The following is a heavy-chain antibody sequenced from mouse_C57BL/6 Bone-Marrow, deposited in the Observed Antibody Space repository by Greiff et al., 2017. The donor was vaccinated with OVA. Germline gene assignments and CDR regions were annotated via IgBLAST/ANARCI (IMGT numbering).Heavy chain of an antibody. CDR3: TRTPGGGRRFAY. CDR2: IYPGNSDT. J-gene: IGHJ3*01. V-gene: IGHV1-5*01. Sequence: VQLKQSGTVLARPGASVKMSCKTSGYTFTSYWMHWVKQRPGQGLEWIGAIYPGNSDTSYNQKFKGKAKLTAVTSASAAYMELSSLTNEDSAVYDGTRTPGGGRRFAYWGQGTLVTVSA. CDR1: GYTFTSYW. D-gene: IGHD1-1*02.